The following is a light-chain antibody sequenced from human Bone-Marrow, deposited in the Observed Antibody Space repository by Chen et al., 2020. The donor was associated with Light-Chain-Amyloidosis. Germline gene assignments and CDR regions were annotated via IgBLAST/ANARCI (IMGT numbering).Light chain of an antibody. CDR2: DAS. CDR3: QQYVSSPWT. V-gene: IGKV3-20*01. Sequence: EIVLTQSPGTLSLSPGERATLSCRASPSLSSRYLAWYQQKLGQAPRLLIYDASSRATGIPDRFSGSGSGTDFTLTISRLEPEDFAVYYCQQYVSSPWTFGQGTKVGMK. CDR1: PSLSSRY. J-gene: IGKJ1*01.